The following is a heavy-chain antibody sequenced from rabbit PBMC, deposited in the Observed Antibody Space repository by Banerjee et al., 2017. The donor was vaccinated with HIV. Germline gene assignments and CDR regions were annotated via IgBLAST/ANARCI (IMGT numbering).Heavy chain of an antibody. D-gene: IGHD1-1*01. V-gene: IGHV1S40*01. Sequence: QSLEESGGDLVKPGASLTLTCTASGFSFSSTYYMCWVRQAPGKGLEWIACIYTGDGDTYYASWAKGRFTISKTSSTTVTLQLTSLTAADTATYFCARAPIINVYLDGCDLWGPGTLVTVS. CDR2: IYTGDGDT. CDR3: ARAPIINVYLDGCDL. J-gene: IGHJ4*01. CDR1: GFSFSSTYY.